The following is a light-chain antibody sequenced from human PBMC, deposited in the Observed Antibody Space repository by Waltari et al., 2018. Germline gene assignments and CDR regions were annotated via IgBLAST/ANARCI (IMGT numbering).Light chain of an antibody. CDR2: RND. CDR3: ASWDDNLSGAV. V-gene: IGLV1-47*01. J-gene: IGLJ2*01. CDR1: SSNIGSNY. Sequence: QSVLTQPPSTSGTPGQRVTIYCSGSSSNIGSNYVYWYQQFPGTAPNLLIYRNDQRPSGVPDQFSGAKFGTATSLASSGLRSDDEADYFCASWDDNLSGAVFGGGTRLTVL.